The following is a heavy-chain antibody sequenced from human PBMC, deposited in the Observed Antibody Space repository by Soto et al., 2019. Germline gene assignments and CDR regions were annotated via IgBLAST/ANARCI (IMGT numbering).Heavy chain of an antibody. CDR1: GFTFSEYR. D-gene: IGHD2-21*02. CDR3: ARDLGGGDRESTSNNYYYYYGMDV. CDR2: ISYDGSNK. V-gene: IGHV3-30-3*01. Sequence: GGSLRLSCVASGFTFSEYRMSWARQAPGKGLEWVAVISYDGSNKYYADSVKGRFTISRDNSKNTLYLQMNSLRAEDTAVYYCARDLGGGDRESTSNNYYYYYGMDVWGQGTTVTVSS. J-gene: IGHJ6*02.